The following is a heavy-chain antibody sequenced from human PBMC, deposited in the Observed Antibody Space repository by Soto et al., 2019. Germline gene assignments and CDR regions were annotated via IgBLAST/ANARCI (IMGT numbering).Heavy chain of an antibody. J-gene: IGHJ4*02. CDR2: MYNSGST. V-gene: IGHV4-59*08. D-gene: IGHD3-10*01. Sequence: WTWIRQPAGKGLEWIGFMYNSGSTHYNPSLKSRVTISLDTSKNQFSLNLRSVTAADTAVYYCASMGYHYGSGSYPLDYWGQGTLVTVSS. CDR3: ASMGYHYGSGSYPLDY.